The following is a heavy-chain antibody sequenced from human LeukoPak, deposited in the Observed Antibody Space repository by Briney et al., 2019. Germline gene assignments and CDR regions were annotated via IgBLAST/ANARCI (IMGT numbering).Heavy chain of an antibody. J-gene: IGHJ6*02. Sequence: GGSLRLSCAASGFTFSAYSMNGVRLAPGKGLEWVSSISSTSTYIYYSDSVEGRFPISRDNAKNSMYAQMDRLRAEDAAVYYCVGGIAMIRGVTPFYSYGMDVWGQGTTVTVSS. D-gene: IGHD3-10*01. CDR2: ISSTSTYI. CDR1: GFTFSAYS. V-gene: IGHV3-21*01. CDR3: VGGIAMIRGVTPFYSYGMDV.